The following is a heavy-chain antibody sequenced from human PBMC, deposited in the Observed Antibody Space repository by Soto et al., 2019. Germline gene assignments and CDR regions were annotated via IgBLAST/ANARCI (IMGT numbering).Heavy chain of an antibody. V-gene: IGHV1-46*03. J-gene: IGHJ4*02. Sequence: ASVKVSCKASGYTFTSYYMHWVRQAPGQGLEWMGIINPSGGSTSYAQKFQGRVTMTRDTSTSTVYMELGSLRSEDTAVYYCARGRPPWDFWSGYLDYWGQGTLVTVSS. CDR2: INPSGGST. CDR1: GYTFTSYY. D-gene: IGHD3-3*01. CDR3: ARGRPPWDFWSGYLDY.